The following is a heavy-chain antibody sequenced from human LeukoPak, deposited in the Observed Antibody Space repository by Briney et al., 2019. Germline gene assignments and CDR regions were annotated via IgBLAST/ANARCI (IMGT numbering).Heavy chain of an antibody. J-gene: IGHJ4*02. Sequence: SQTLSLTCTVSGGSVNSGGYSWSWIRQRPGKGLEWIGYIYYSGSTYYNPSLKSRLSISMDTSKNQFSLNLTSVTGADTAVYYCARSGHSGYDFGYWGQGTLVTVSS. CDR3: ARSGHSGYDFGY. V-gene: IGHV4-31*03. CDR1: GGSVNSGGYS. CDR2: IYYSGST. D-gene: IGHD5-12*01.